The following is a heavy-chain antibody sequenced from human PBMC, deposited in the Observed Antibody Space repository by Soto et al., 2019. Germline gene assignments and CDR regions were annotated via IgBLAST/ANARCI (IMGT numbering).Heavy chain of an antibody. CDR3: GQHYRRRVS. J-gene: IGHJ5*02. Sequence: QITLKESGPTLVKPTETLTLTCTFSGFSLSTTGVGVAWIRQPPGKALEWLAVIYWDDDKRYSPSLKSRLSIAKDTSTNQVFLAMTNVDPVDTATYYCGQHYRRRVSWGQGTLVTVSS. CDR2: IYWDDDK. V-gene: IGHV2-5*02. CDR1: GFSLSTTGVG. D-gene: IGHD3-16*02.